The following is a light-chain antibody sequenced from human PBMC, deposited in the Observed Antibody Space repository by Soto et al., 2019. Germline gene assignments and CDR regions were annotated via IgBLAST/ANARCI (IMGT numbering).Light chain of an antibody. CDR3: MQALQTPLT. J-gene: IGKJ4*01. V-gene: IGKV2-28*01. Sequence: DIVMTQSPLSLPVTPGEPASISCTSSQSLLERNGYNYLDWYLQKPGQSPQLLIYLGSNRASGVPDRFSGSGSGTDFTLKISRVEAEDVGVYYCMQALQTPLTFGGGTKVEIK. CDR2: LGS. CDR1: QSLLERNGYNY.